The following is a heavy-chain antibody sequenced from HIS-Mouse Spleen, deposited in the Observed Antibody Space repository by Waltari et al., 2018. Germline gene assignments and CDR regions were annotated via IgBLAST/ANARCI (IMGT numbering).Heavy chain of an antibody. CDR1: GCSISSSSYY. D-gene: IGHD6-13*01. J-gene: IGHJ2*01. CDR3: AREIPYSSSWYDWYFDL. CDR2: IYYSGST. V-gene: IGHV4-39*07. Sequence: QLQLQESGPGLVQPSETLSLTCTVPGCSISSSSYYWGWIRQPPGKGLEWIGSIYYSGSTYYNPSLKSRVTISVDTSKNQFSLKLSSVTAADTAVYYCAREIPYSSSWYDWYFDLWGRGTLVTVSS.